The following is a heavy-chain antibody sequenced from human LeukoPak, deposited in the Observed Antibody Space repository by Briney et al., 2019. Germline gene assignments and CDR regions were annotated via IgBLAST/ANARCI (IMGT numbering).Heavy chain of an antibody. CDR1: GFTFSSYT. CDR3: AKGLWFGELLH. J-gene: IGHJ4*02. D-gene: IGHD3-10*01. V-gene: IGHV3-21*04. Sequence: GGSLRLSCAASGFTFSSYTMNWVRQAPGKGLEWVSSISSSSSYIYYADSVKGRFPISRDNAKNSLYLQMNSLRAEDTALYYCAKGLWFGELLHWGQETLVTVSS. CDR2: ISSSSSYI.